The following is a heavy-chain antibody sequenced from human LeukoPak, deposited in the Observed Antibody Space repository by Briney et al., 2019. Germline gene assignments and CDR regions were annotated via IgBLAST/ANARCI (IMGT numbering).Heavy chain of an antibody. V-gene: IGHV1-3*01. CDR2: INAGNGNT. Sequence: ASVKVSCKASGYTFTSYAMHWVRQAPGQRLEWMGWINAGNGNTKYSQKFQGRVTITRDTSASTAYMELSSLRSEDTAVYYCARVRYYYDSSGTPSDAFDIWGQGTMVTVSS. CDR3: ARVRYYYDSSGTPSDAFDI. D-gene: IGHD3-22*01. CDR1: GYTFTSYA. J-gene: IGHJ3*02.